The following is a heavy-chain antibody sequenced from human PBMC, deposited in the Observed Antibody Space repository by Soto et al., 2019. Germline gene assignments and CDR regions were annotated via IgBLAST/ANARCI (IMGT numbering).Heavy chain of an antibody. CDR1: GGSVSDKTYY. Sequence: PSETLSLTYSVSGGSVSDKTYYWSWIRQPPGKRLEWIGYVYYSGTTNYNPSLKSRVTISVDLSKNRFSLRLSSVTTADTALYYCARTTAVPNTLRSRYFFDYWGQGTLVTVS. D-gene: IGHD4-17*01. J-gene: IGHJ4*02. V-gene: IGHV4-61*01. CDR2: VYYSGTT. CDR3: ARTTAVPNTLRSRYFFDY.